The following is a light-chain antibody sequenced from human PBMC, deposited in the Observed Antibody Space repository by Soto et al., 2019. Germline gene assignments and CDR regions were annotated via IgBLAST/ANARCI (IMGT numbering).Light chain of an antibody. J-gene: IGKJ1*01. CDR2: KAS. CDR1: QSISTW. CDR3: QKYNDYWRT. Sequence: DIQMTQSPSTLSASVGDRVTITCRASQSISTWLAWYQQKPGKAPKLLIYKASTLESGVPSRFSGSGSGTEFTLTINSLQPDDFATYYCQKYNDYWRTFGRGTKVEMK. V-gene: IGKV1-5*03.